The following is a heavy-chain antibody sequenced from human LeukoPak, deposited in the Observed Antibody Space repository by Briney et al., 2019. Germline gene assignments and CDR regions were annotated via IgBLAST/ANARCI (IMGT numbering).Heavy chain of an antibody. CDR2: IYHSGST. CDR3: AREPGGTMVRGVIALYYYGMDV. V-gene: IGHV4-38-2*02. D-gene: IGHD3-10*01. Sequence: PSETLSLTCAVSGYSISSGYYWGWIRQPPGKGLEWIGSIYHSGSTYYNPSLKSRVTISVDTSKNQFSLKLSSVTAADTAVYYCAREPGGTMVRGVIALYYYGMDVWGKGTTVTVSS. CDR1: GYSISSGYY. J-gene: IGHJ6*04.